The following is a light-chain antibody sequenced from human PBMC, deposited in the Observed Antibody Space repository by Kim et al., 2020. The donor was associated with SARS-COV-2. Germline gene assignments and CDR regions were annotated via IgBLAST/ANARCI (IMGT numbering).Light chain of an antibody. J-gene: IGLJ1*01. Sequence: VAPGQTASITCSGDKVGDKYACWYQQKPGQSPVLVIYQDSKRPSGIPERFSGSNSGNTATLTISGTQAMDEADYYCQAWDSSTYVFGTGTKVTVL. CDR3: QAWDSSTYV. CDR1: KVGDKY. V-gene: IGLV3-1*01. CDR2: QDS.